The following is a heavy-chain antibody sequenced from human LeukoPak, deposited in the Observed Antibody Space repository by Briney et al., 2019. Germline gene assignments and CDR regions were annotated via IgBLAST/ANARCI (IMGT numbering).Heavy chain of an antibody. CDR1: GYTFTDYY. D-gene: IGHD3-3*01. Sequence: ASVKVSCKASGYTFTDYYMHWVRQAPGQGLEWMGWISAYNGNTNYAQKLQGRVTMTTDTSTSTAYMELRSLRSDDTAVYYCARSPSTIFGVVSLDYWGQGTLVTVSS. CDR3: ARSPSTIFGVVSLDY. J-gene: IGHJ4*02. CDR2: ISAYNGNT. V-gene: IGHV1-18*04.